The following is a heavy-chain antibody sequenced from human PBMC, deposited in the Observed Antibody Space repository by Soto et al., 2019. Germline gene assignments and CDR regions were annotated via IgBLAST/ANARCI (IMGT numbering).Heavy chain of an antibody. CDR3: ARHGNDYGDYEGAFDI. CDR2: IYYSGST. D-gene: IGHD4-17*01. Sequence: QLQLQESGPGLVKPSETLSLTCTVSGGSISSSSYYWGWIRQPPGKGLEWIGSIYYSGSTYYNPSLKSRVTISVDTSKNQFSLKLSSVTAADTAVYYCARHGNDYGDYEGAFDIWGQGTMVTVSS. J-gene: IGHJ3*02. CDR1: GGSISSSSYY. V-gene: IGHV4-39*01.